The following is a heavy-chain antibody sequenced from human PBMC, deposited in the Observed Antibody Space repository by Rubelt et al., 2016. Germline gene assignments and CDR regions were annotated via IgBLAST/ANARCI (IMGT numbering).Heavy chain of an antibody. V-gene: IGHV3-7*05. J-gene: IGHJ4*02. CDR2: IKQDGGEK. Sequence: EVQLVESGGGLVQRGGSLRLSCAASGFTFSNYWMTWVRQAPGKGLEWVANIKQDGGEKLYVDSVKGRFSISRDKAKKSGYRQMNSLRADDTAVYYCVRIGYRSSSFDYWGQGTLVTVSP. CDR3: VRIGYRSSSFDY. D-gene: IGHD6-6*01. CDR1: GFTFSNYW.